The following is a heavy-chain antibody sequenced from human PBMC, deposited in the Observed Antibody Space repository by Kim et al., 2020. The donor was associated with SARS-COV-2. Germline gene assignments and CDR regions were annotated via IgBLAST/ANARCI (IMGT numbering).Heavy chain of an antibody. CDR2: INTNTGNP. J-gene: IGHJ3*02. V-gene: IGHV7-4-1*02. D-gene: IGHD3-3*01. CDR3: ARDHPRITIFGVVISDAFDI. Sequence: ASVKVSCKASGYTFTSYAMNWVRQAPGQGLEWMGWINTNTGNPTYAQGFTGRFVFSLGTSVSTAYLQISSLKAEDTAVYYCARDHPRITIFGVVISDAFDIWGQGTMVTVSS. CDR1: GYTFTSYA.